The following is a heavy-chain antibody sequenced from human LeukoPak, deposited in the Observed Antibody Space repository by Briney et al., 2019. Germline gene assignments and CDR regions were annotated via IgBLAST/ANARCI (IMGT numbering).Heavy chain of an antibody. J-gene: IGHJ6*03. CDR2: TRYDGSNK. D-gene: IGHD3-10*01. Sequence: GGSLRHSCAASGFTFSSYGMHWVRQAPGKGLEWVAFTRYDGSNKYYADSVKGRFTISRDNSKNTLYLQMNSLRAEDTAVYYCAKDYYGSGSYSVGYMDVWGKGTTVTISS. CDR3: AKDYYGSGSYSVGYMDV. V-gene: IGHV3-30*02. CDR1: GFTFSSYG.